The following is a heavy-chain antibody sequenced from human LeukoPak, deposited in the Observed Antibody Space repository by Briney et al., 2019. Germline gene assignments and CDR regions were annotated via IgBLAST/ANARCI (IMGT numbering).Heavy chain of an antibody. D-gene: IGHD6-19*01. CDR1: GFTFSDHY. Sequence: TGGSLRLSCAASGFTFSDHYLDWVRQAPGKGLEWVGRSRSKTNRYTTQYAASVKGRFTISRDDSKNSLYLQMNSLKTEDTAVYYCARGDSSGWGLDYCGLGTLVTVSS. CDR2: SRSKTNRYTT. V-gene: IGHV3-72*01. J-gene: IGHJ4*02. CDR3: ARGDSSGWGLDY.